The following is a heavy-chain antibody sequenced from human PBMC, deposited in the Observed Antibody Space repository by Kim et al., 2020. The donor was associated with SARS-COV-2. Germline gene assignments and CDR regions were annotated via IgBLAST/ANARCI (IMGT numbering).Heavy chain of an antibody. CDR3: TADVPTLTNYPFVY. D-gene: IGHD3-9*01. V-gene: IGHV3-15*01. J-gene: IGHJ4*02. Sequence: GGSLRLSCAASGFTFSDAWLSWVRQAPGKGLEWVGLIKSGGTTDYAEPVKGRFTISRDDSRNTLYLQMNSLKTEDTAMYYCTADVPTLTNYPFVYWGQGTLVTVSS. CDR2: IKSGGTT. CDR1: GFTFSDAW.